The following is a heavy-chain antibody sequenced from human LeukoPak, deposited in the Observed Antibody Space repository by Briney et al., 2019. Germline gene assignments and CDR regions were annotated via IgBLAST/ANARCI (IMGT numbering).Heavy chain of an antibody. CDR3: TRVPWNGVVHHAFDI. CDR2: IYYSGST. Sequence: SETLSLTCTVSGGSISSSSYYWGWIRQPPGKGLEWIGSIYYSGSTYYNPSLKSRVTISVDTSKNQFSLKLSSVTAADTAVYYSTRVPWNGVVHHAFDIWGQGTMVTVSS. J-gene: IGHJ3*02. V-gene: IGHV4-39*07. CDR1: GGSISSSSYY. D-gene: IGHD1-1*01.